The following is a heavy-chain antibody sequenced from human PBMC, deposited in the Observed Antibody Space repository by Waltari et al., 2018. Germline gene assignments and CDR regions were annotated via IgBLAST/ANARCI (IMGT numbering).Heavy chain of an antibody. D-gene: IGHD4-4*01. V-gene: IGHV4-59*11. CDR2: INGDTGNT. CDR3: AREGGNFHLAD. Sequence: QVQLQESCPGLVKPSETLSLSCAVSGVSFRSHYWSWIRLPPGKGLEWIGEINGDTGNTNYNPALKSRVTISKDASKNQFSLKLTSVTVADTAVYYCAREGGNFHLADWGLGVLVTVSS. CDR1: GVSFRSHY. J-gene: IGHJ4*02.